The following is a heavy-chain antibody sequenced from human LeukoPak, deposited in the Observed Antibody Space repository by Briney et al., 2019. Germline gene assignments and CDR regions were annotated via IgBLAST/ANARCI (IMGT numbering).Heavy chain of an antibody. Sequence: GGSLRLSCAASGFTFSSYEMNWVRQAPGKGLEWVSHISSSGSTIYYADSVKDRFTISRDNAKNSLYLQMNSLRAEDTAVYYCARDLDGDYVNYMDVWGKGTTVTVSS. CDR3: ARDLDGDYVNYMDV. CDR2: ISSSGSTI. J-gene: IGHJ6*03. CDR1: GFTFSSYE. D-gene: IGHD4-17*01. V-gene: IGHV3-48*03.